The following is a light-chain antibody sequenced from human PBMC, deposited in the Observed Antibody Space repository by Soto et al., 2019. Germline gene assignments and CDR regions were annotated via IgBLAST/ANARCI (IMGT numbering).Light chain of an antibody. V-gene: IGKV3-15*01. J-gene: IGKJ1*01. Sequence: VSTHSPGKLSVSPGERATLSSRASQSVSSNLAWYQQRPGQAPRLLIHGASTRATGVPARFSGSGSGTEFTLTISGLQSEDFASYYCQQYNDWPRTFGQGTKVDIK. CDR1: QSVSSN. CDR2: GAS. CDR3: QQYNDWPRT.